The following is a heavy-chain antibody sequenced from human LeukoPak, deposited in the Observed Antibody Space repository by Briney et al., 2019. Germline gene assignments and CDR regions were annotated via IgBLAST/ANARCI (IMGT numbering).Heavy chain of an antibody. CDR3: AGEFDY. CDR2: TRSDGNDK. J-gene: IGHJ4*02. CDR1: GFSFNDYG. Sequence: GGSLRLSCAASGFSFNDYGMHWVRQAPGKGLEWVAFTRSDGNDKYYADSVKGRFTISRDNSRNMLYLQMDGLRAEDTAVYYCAGEFDYWGQGTLVTVSS. D-gene: IGHD3-10*01. V-gene: IGHV3-30*02.